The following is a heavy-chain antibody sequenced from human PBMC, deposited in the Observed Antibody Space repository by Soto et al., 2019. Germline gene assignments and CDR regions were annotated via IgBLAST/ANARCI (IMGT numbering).Heavy chain of an antibody. CDR2: IYYSGST. V-gene: IGHV4-59*08. J-gene: IGHJ5*02. CDR1: GGSISSYY. Sequence: LSLTCTVSGGSISSYYWSWIRQPPGKGLEWIGYIYYSGSTNYNPSLKSRVTISVDTSKNQFSLKLSSVTAADTAVYYCARHSWSYYRMYDWLDPWGQGTLVT. CDR3: ARHSWSYYRMYDWLDP. D-gene: IGHD3-10*01.